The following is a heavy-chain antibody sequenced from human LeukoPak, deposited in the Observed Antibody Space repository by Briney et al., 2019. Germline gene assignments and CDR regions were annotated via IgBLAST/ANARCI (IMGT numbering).Heavy chain of an antibody. CDR1: GFTFSSYW. J-gene: IGHJ4*02. D-gene: IGHD3-3*01. CDR2: IKQDGSEK. CDR3: ARDAIFGVVIPFDY. V-gene: IGHV3-7*01. Sequence: PGGSLRLSCAASGFTFSSYWMSWVRQAPGKGLGWVANIKQDGSEKYYVDSVKGRFTISKDNAKNSLYLQMNSLRAEDTAVYYCARDAIFGVVIPFDYWGQGTLVTVSS.